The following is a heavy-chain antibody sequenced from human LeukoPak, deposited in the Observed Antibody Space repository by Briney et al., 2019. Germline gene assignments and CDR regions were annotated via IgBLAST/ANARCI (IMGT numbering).Heavy chain of an antibody. Sequence: GESLQISCMGSGYSFIGYWIAWVRQMPGKGLEWMGIIYPADSDTRYSPSFHGQVTISADKSITTAYLQWSSLKASDTAMYYCATPHDATAYYYDSSGYFYGGQGTLVTVSS. CDR1: GYSFIGYW. J-gene: IGHJ4*02. CDR3: ATPHDATAYYYDSSGYFY. CDR2: IYPADSDT. D-gene: IGHD3-22*01. V-gene: IGHV5-51*01.